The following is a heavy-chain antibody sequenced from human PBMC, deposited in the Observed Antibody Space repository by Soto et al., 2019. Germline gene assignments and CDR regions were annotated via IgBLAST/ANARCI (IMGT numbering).Heavy chain of an antibody. V-gene: IGHV3-9*01. CDR1: GFTFDDYA. D-gene: IGHD6-13*01. J-gene: IGHJ1*01. CDR2: INWNSGSI. CDR3: VKDESINWYSGHFRH. Sequence: LRLSCAASGFTFDDYAMHWVRQVPGKGLEWVSGINWNSGSIGYGDSVKGRFAISRDNAKNSLHLQMNSLSAEDTAFYYCVKDESINWYSGHFRHWGQGTLVTVSS.